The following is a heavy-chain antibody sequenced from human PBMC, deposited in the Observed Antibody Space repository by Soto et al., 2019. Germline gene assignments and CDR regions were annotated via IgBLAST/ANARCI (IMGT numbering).Heavy chain of an antibody. CDR3: ASRDPGTSVDY. D-gene: IGHD1-7*01. CDR1: GGSFTSNNW. CDR2: IYRTGST. J-gene: IGHJ4*02. V-gene: IGHV4-4*02. Sequence: SETLSLTCAVSGGSFTSNNWWTWVRQPPGQGLEWIGEIYRTGSTDYNPSLKSRVTISLDKSENQFSLKVTSLTAADTAVYYCASRDPGTSVDYWGQGTLVTVSS.